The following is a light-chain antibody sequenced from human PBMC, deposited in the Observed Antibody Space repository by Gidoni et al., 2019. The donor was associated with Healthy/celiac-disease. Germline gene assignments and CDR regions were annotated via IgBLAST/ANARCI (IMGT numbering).Light chain of an antibody. Sequence: EIVMTQSPATLSVSPGERATLSCRASQSVSSNLAWYQQKPGQAPRLLIYGASTRATGIPARFSGSGSGTEFTLTISSLQSEDFAVYYCQQYNNWPLAFGQXTKVGIK. V-gene: IGKV3-15*01. CDR3: QQYNNWPLA. CDR1: QSVSSN. CDR2: GAS. J-gene: IGKJ1*01.